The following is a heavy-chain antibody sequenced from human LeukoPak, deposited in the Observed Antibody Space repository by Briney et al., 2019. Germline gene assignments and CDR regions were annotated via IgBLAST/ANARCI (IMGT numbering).Heavy chain of an antibody. CDR3: ARAPYFDY. Sequence: GGSLRLSCAASGFTFSSYAMSWVRQAPGKGLEWVANIKQDGSEKYYVDSVKGRFTISRDNAKNSLYLQMNSLRAEDTAVYYCARAPYFDYWGQGTLVTVSS. CDR1: GFTFSSYA. J-gene: IGHJ4*02. V-gene: IGHV3-7*01. CDR2: IKQDGSEK.